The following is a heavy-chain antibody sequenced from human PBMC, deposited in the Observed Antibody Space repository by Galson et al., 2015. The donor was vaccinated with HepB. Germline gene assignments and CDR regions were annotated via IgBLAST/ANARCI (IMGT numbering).Heavy chain of an antibody. Sequence: SLRLSCAASGFTFSSYSMNWVRQAPGKRLEWVSSISSSSSYIYYADSVKGRFTISRDNAKNSLYLQMNSLRAEDTAVYYCARDAQLLPLYYFDYWGQGTLVTVSS. CDR3: ARDAQLLPLYYFDY. V-gene: IGHV3-21*01. CDR1: GFTFSSYS. D-gene: IGHD4-23*01. J-gene: IGHJ4*02. CDR2: ISSSSSYI.